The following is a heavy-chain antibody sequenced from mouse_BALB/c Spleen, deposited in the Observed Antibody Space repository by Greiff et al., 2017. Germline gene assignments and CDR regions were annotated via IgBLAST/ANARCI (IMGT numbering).Heavy chain of an antibody. V-gene: IGHV1-80*01. Sequence: VQLQQSGAGLVRPGSSVKISCKASGYAFSSYGMNWVKQRPGQGLEWIGQIYPGDGDTNYTGKLKGKATLTADKSSSTAYMQLSSLTSEDSAVSFCAGGYDEFAYWGQGTLVTVSA. CDR3: AGGYDEFAY. CDR2: IYPGDGDT. CDR1: GYAFSSYG. D-gene: IGHD2-2*01. J-gene: IGHJ3*01.